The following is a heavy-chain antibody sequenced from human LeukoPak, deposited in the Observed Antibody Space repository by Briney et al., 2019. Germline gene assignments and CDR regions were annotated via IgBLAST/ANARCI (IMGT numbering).Heavy chain of an antibody. Sequence: PGGSLRLSCAASGFTFSSYAMHWVRQAPGKGLEWVAVISYDGSNKYYADSVKGRFTISRDNSKNTLYLQMNSLRAEDTAVYYCARDLTVGSTTDYFDYWGQGTLVTVSS. V-gene: IGHV3-30*14. CDR3: ARDLTVGSTTDYFDY. CDR2: ISYDGSNK. D-gene: IGHD1-26*01. J-gene: IGHJ4*02. CDR1: GFTFSSYA.